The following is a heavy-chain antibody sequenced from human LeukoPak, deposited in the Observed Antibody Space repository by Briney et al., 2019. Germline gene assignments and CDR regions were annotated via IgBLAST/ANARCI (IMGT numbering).Heavy chain of an antibody. CDR2: IYTSGST. CDR1: GGSISSYY. CDR3: ARDPQLELRPPDYYYYMDV. D-gene: IGHD1-7*01. V-gene: IGHV4-4*07. J-gene: IGHJ6*03. Sequence: SETLSLTCTVSGGSISSYYWSWIRQPAGKGLAWIGRIYTSGSTNYNPSLKSRVTMSVGTSKNQFSLKLSSVTAADTAVYYCARDPQLELRPPDYYYYMDVWGKGTTVTVSS.